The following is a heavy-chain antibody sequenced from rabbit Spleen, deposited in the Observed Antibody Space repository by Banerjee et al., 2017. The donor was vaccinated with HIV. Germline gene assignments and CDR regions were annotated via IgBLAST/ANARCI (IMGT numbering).Heavy chain of an antibody. D-gene: IGHD1-1*01. V-gene: IGHV1S45*01. J-gene: IGHJ6*01. CDR1: GFSFSSNW. CDR2: IDTNDGDT. Sequence: QEHLEESGGGLVKPEGSLTLTCKASGFSFSSNWMCWVRQAPGKGLEWIACIDTNDGDTDYANWPKGRFTISKTSSTTVTLQMTRLTAADTATYFCARDTSSSFSSYGMDLWGPGTLVTVS. CDR3: ARDTSSSFSSYGMDL.